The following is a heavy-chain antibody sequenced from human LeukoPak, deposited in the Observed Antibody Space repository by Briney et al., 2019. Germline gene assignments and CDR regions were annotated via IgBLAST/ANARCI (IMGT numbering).Heavy chain of an antibody. V-gene: IGHV3-53*01. Sequence: GGSLRLSCAASGFTFSSYGMHWVRQAPGKGLEWVSVIYSGGSTYYADSVKGRFTISRDNSKNTLYLQMNSLRAEDTAVYYCARISSSSDAFDIWGQGTMVTVSS. J-gene: IGHJ3*02. CDR3: ARISSSSDAFDI. CDR1: GFTFSSYG. CDR2: IYSGGST. D-gene: IGHD6-6*01.